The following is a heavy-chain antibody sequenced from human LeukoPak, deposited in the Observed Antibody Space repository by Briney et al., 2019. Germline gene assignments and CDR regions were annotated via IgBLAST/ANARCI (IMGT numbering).Heavy chain of an antibody. V-gene: IGHV1-8*01. D-gene: IGHD6-13*01. J-gene: IGHJ4*02. CDR3: ARGRSSWYGIAY. Sequence: ASVKVSCKASGYTFTGYDINWVRPATGQGLEWMGWMNPNSGNTGYAQKFQGRVTMTRNTSISTAYMELSSLRSEDTAVYYCARGRSSWYGIAYWGQGTLVTVSS. CDR2: MNPNSGNT. CDR1: GYTFTGYD.